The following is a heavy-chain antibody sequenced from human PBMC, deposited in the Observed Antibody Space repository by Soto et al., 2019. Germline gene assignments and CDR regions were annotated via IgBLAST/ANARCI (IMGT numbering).Heavy chain of an antibody. CDR2: IIPIFGTA. Sequence: ASVKVSCKASGGTFSSYAISWVRQAPGQGLEWMGGIIPIFGTANYAQKFQGRVTITADESTSTAYMELSSLRSEDTAVYYCGSSRSWYYYYYYGMDVWGRGTTVTVSS. D-gene: IGHD6-13*01. CDR3: GSSRSWYYYYYYGMDV. CDR1: GGTFSSYA. J-gene: IGHJ6*02. V-gene: IGHV1-69*13.